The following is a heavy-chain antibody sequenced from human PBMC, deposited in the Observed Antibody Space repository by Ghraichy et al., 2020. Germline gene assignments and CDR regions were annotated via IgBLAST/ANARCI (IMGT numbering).Heavy chain of an antibody. D-gene: IGHD3-22*01. CDR1: GGTFSSYA. Sequence: SVKVSCKASGGTFSSYAISWVRQAPGQGLEWMGGIIPIFGTANYAQKFQGRVTITADESTSTAYMELSSLRTEDTAVYYCARGISGYYDSSGYFDYWGQGTLVTVSS. CDR3: ARGISGYYDSSGYFDY. CDR2: IIPIFGTA. V-gene: IGHV1-69*13. J-gene: IGHJ4*02.